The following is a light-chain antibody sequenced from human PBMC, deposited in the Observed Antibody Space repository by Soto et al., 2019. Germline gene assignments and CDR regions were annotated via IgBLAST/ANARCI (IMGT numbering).Light chain of an antibody. V-gene: IGKV1-27*01. CDR3: QKYSSVPV. J-gene: IGKJ3*01. CDR2: AAS. Sequence: DIQMIQSPSSLSASVGDRVTITCRASQGISNYVAWYQQKPGKPPKLLIYAASTLQSGVPSRFSGSGSGTDFTLTINSLRPEDVATYSCQKYSSVPVFGPGTKVDIK. CDR1: QGISNY.